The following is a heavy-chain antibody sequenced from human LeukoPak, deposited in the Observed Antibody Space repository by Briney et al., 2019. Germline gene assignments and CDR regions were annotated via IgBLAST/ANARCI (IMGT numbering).Heavy chain of an antibody. J-gene: IGHJ6*02. V-gene: IGHV1-18*01. Sequence: GASVKVSCKASGYTFTSYGISWVRQAPGQGLEWMGWISAYNDNTNYAQKLQGRVTMTTDTSTSTAYMELRSLRSDDTAVYYCASASSPYYYYGMDVWGQGTTVTVSS. CDR1: GYTFTSYG. CDR3: ASASSPYYYYGMDV. CDR2: ISAYNDNT. D-gene: IGHD2-2*01.